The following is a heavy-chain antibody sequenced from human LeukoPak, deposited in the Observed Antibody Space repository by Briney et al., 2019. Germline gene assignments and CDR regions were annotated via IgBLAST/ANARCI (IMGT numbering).Heavy chain of an antibody. CDR2: IYTTGSP. CDR1: GGSFNSYS. J-gene: IGHJ5*02. D-gene: IGHD4-17*01. CDR3: ARDDGAYVDDWARWFDP. Sequence: SETLSLTCTVSGGSFNSYSWNWIRQPAGEGLEWIGRIYTTGSPNYSPSLKSRVTMSLDTSKNQFSLKLSSVTAADTAVYYCARDDGAYVDDWARWFDPWGQGTLVTVSS. V-gene: IGHV4-4*07.